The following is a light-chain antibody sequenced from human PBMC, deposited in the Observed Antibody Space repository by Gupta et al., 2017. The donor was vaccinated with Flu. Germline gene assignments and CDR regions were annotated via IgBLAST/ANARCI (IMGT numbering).Light chain of an antibody. CDR2: GAS. J-gene: IGKJ3*01. Sequence: PPSLAVAVGDTVTITCRASDNIHTYVSWFQQKPGKAPRRLIEGASRLESGSPSSCSGSGSGTDFTLTISQLQPEDFAVYSCQQCERAPQTFGHGTKVDIK. V-gene: IGKV1-39*01. CDR3: QQCERAPQT. CDR1: DNIHTY.